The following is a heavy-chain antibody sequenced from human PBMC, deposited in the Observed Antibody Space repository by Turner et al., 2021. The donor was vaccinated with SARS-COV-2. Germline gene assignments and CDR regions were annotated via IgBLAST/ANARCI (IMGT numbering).Heavy chain of an antibody. Sequence: EVRLVESGGGLIKQGGSLRSSCAAPGVTVSGTYMGWVRQAPGKGLEWFSVIYSGGSTFYSDSVKGRFTISRDNSKNTLYLQMNSLRAEDTAVYYCARGGHYYYGLDVWGQGTTVTVSS. CDR3: ARGGHYYYGLDV. CDR2: IYSGGST. V-gene: IGHV3-53*01. D-gene: IGHD3-10*01. J-gene: IGHJ6*02. CDR1: GVTVSGTY.